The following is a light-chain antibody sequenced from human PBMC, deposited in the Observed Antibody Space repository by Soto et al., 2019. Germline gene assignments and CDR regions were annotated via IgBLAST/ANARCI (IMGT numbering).Light chain of an antibody. Sequence: DIQMSQSPSSLSASVGDSVTVTCRASQPIGTSLHWYQQKAGKAPKVLISAASKLQSGVPSRFSGSGSGTDFTLTISNLQPEDSATYYCQQGYNTLWTFGRGTKVDIK. V-gene: IGKV1-39*01. J-gene: IGKJ1*01. CDR3: QQGYNTLWT. CDR1: QPIGTS. CDR2: AAS.